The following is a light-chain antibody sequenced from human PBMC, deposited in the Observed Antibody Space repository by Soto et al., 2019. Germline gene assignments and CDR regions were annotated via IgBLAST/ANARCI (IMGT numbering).Light chain of an antibody. CDR2: GAS. V-gene: IGKV3-20*01. CDR1: QSVSSSY. J-gene: IGKJ3*01. Sequence: EIVLTQSPGTLSLSPGERATLSCRASQSVSSSYLAWYQQKPGQAPRLLVYGASSRATGIPDRFSGSGSGTDLTLTISRVEPADFAVYYCQPYGSSPFTFGHGTRVDIK. CDR3: QPYGSSPFT.